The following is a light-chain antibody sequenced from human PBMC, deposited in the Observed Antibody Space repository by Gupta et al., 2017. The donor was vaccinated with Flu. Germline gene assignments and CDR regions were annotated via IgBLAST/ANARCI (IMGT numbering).Light chain of an antibody. CDR1: RTNIGNNY. CDR2: ENN. Sequence: TSSSSVTRTNIGNNYGAWYQQRPGTAPKLLIYENNKRPSGIPDRFSGSKSGTSATLSITGLQAGDEADYYCGTWDNSLNPGVFGGGTKLTVL. J-gene: IGLJ3*02. CDR3: GTWDNSLNPGV. V-gene: IGLV1-51*02.